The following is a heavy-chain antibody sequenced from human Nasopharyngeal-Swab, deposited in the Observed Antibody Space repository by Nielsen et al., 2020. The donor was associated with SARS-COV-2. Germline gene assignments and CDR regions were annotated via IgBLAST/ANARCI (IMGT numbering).Heavy chain of an antibody. Sequence: GGSLRLSCAASGFTFSSYSMNWVRQAPGKGLEWVSYISSSSSTIYYADSVKGRFTISRDNAKNSLYLQMNSLRDEDTAVYYCARDTVPIYDSSGYSDNWGQGTLVTVSS. CDR2: ISSSSSTI. D-gene: IGHD3-22*01. V-gene: IGHV3-48*02. CDR1: GFTFSSYS. J-gene: IGHJ4*02. CDR3: ARDTVPIYDSSGYSDN.